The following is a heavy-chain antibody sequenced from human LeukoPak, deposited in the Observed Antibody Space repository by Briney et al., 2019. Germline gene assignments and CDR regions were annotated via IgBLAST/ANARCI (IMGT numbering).Heavy chain of an antibody. CDR3: ARPRSDWGAFDI. J-gene: IGHJ3*02. D-gene: IGHD7-27*01. CDR1: GFTFSSYE. Sequence: GGSLRLSCAASGFTFSSYEMNWARQAPGKGLEWVSYISSSGSTIYYAHSVKGRFTISRDNAKNSLYLQMNSLRAEDTAVYYCARPRSDWGAFDIWGQGTMVTVSS. CDR2: ISSSGSTI. V-gene: IGHV3-48*03.